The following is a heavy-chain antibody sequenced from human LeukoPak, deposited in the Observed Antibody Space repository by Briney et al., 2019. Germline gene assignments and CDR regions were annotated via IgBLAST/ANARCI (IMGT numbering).Heavy chain of an antibody. CDR1: GYTFTSYA. CDR2: ISTNTGNP. V-gene: IGHV7-4-1*02. D-gene: IGHD6-13*01. Sequence: ASVKVSCKASGYTFTSYAMNWVRQAPGQGLEWMGWISTNTGNPTYAQGFTGRFVFSLDTSVTTAYLQISSLKTEDTAVYYCARALSIAAAAGGYWGQGTLVTVSS. J-gene: IGHJ4*02. CDR3: ARALSIAAAAGGY.